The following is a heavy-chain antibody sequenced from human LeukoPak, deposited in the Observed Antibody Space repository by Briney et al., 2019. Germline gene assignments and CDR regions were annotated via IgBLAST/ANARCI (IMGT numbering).Heavy chain of an antibody. D-gene: IGHD2-2*01. CDR1: GGSIFSGYY. J-gene: IGHJ6*02. Sequence: SETLSLTCTVYGGSIFSGYYWSWVRQHPGKGLEWIGHIYYSGSSYYSPSLESRITISVDTPKNQFSLELSSVTAADTAVYYCARVRCSSAHCRGGYYNYGMDVWGQGTTVTVSS. CDR2: IYYSGSS. CDR3: ARVRCSSAHCRGGYYNYGMDV. V-gene: IGHV4-31*03.